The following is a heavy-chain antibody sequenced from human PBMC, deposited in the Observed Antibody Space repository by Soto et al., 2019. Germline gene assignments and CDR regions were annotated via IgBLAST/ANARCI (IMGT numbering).Heavy chain of an antibody. J-gene: IGHJ6*02. V-gene: IGHV3-30*18. Sequence: GSLRLSCAASGFTFSSYGMHWVRQAPGKGLEWVAVISYDGSNKYYADSVKGRFTISRDNSKNTLYLQMNSLRAEDTAVYYCAKDSLDFWSGYYYYYGMDVWGQGTTVTVSS. CDR1: GFTFSSYG. D-gene: IGHD3-3*01. CDR3: AKDSLDFWSGYYYYYGMDV. CDR2: ISYDGSNK.